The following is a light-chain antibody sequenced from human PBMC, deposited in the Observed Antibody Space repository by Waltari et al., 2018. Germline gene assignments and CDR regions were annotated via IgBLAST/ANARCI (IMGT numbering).Light chain of an antibody. Sequence: EIVMTQSPATLSVSPGERATLSCRASQRVNNNLPWYQQKPGQAPRLLSYGASTRATGFPARFSGSGSGTEFTLTISSLQSEDFAVYYCQQYNKWPITFGQGTRLEIK. CDR2: GAS. J-gene: IGKJ5*01. CDR3: QQYNKWPIT. V-gene: IGKV3-15*01. CDR1: QRVNNN.